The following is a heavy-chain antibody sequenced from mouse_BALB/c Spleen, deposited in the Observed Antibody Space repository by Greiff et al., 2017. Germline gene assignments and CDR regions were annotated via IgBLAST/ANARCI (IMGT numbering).Heavy chain of an antibody. CDR1: GFTFSDYY. J-gene: IGHJ1*01. D-gene: IGHD2-4*01. Sequence: EVQLVESGGGLVKPGGSLKRPCAASGFTFSDYYMYWVRQTPEKRLEWVATISDGGSYTYYPDSVKGRFTISRDNAKNNLYLQMSSLKSEDTARDYCARGAMIKGYFDVWGAGTTVTVSS. CDR3: ARGAMIKGYFDV. CDR2: ISDGGSYT. V-gene: IGHV5-4*02.